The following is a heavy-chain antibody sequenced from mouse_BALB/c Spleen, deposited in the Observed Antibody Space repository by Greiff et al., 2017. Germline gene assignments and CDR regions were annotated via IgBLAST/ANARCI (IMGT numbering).Heavy chain of an antibody. D-gene: IGHD3-2*01. CDR3: ARDSSGYDYAMDY. CDR1: GYAFSSYW. Sequence: VQLQQSGAELVRPGSSVKISCKASGYAFSSYWMNWVKQRPGQGLEWIGQIYPGDGDTNYNGKFKGKATLTADKSSSTAYMQLSSLTSEDSAVYFCARDSSGYDYAMDYWGQGTSVTVSS. CDR2: IYPGDGDT. J-gene: IGHJ4*01. V-gene: IGHV1-80*01.